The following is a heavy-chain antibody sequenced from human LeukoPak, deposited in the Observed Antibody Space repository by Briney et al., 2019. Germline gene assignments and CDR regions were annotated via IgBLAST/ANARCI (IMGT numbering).Heavy chain of an antibody. J-gene: IGHJ4*02. CDR2: ISAYSGDT. V-gene: IGHV1-18*01. CDR3: ARDRGYYYDSSAYYSNAAYSDY. CDR1: GYTFSSYG. Sequence: ASVKVSCKASGYTFSSYGISWVRQAPGQGLEWMGWISAYSGDTNYAQKVQGRVTMTTDTSTSTVYMELWSLRSDDTAMYYCARDRGYYYDSSAYYSNAAYSDYWGQGALVTVSS. D-gene: IGHD3-22*01.